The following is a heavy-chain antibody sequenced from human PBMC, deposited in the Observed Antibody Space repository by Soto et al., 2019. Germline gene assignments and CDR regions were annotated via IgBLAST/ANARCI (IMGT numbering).Heavy chain of an antibody. CDR2: IYSGGST. CDR3: ARDLGYGHGYFDY. V-gene: IGHV3-53*01. CDR1: VFTVSSNY. J-gene: IGHJ4*02. D-gene: IGHD5-18*01. Sequence: PGVSLRLSCAASVFTVSSNYMSWVRQAPGKGLEWVSVIYSGGSTYYADSVKGRFTISRDNSKNTLYLQMNSLRAEDTAVYYCARDLGYGHGYFDYWGQGTLVTVSS.